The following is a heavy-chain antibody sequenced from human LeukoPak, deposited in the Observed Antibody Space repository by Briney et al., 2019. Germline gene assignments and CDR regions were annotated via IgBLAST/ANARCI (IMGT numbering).Heavy chain of an antibody. CDR3: ARGDYYDFWSGYSNPYNWFDP. CDR1: GYTFTSYG. Sequence: ASVKVSCKASGYTFTSYGISWVRQAPGQGLEWMGWISAYNGNTNYAQKFQGRVTMTRNTSISTAYMELSSLRSEDTAVYYCARGDYYDFWSGYSNPYNWFDPWGQGTLVTVSS. J-gene: IGHJ5*02. D-gene: IGHD3-3*01. V-gene: IGHV1-18*01. CDR2: ISAYNGNT.